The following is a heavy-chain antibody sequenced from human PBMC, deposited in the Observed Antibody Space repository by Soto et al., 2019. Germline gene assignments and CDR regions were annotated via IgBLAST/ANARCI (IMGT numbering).Heavy chain of an antibody. Sequence: GESLKISCKGSGYSFTSYWIGWVRQMPGKGLEWMGIIYPGDSDTRYSPSFQGQVTISADKSISTAYLQWSSLKASDTAMYYCARWPRGWLQLRGLDYWGQGTLVTVSS. D-gene: IGHD1-1*01. CDR2: IYPGDSDT. CDR3: ARWPRGWLQLRGLDY. J-gene: IGHJ4*02. CDR1: GYSFTSYW. V-gene: IGHV5-51*01.